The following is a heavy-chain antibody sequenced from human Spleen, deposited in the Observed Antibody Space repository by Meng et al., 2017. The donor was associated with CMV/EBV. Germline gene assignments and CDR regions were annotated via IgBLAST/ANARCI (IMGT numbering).Heavy chain of an antibody. CDR1: GFTFDDFA. V-gene: IGHV3-9*01. D-gene: IGHD3-3*01. CDR2: INWSSGRI. Sequence: SLKISCTASGFTFDDFAMHWVRQAPGKGLEWVSGINWSSGRIGYADSVKGRFTISRDNAKNSVFLQMDSLTNEDTAIYYCAREGIFYDDSGYYFLDLWGQGTLVTVSS. J-gene: IGHJ5*02. CDR3: AREGIFYDDSGYYFLDL.